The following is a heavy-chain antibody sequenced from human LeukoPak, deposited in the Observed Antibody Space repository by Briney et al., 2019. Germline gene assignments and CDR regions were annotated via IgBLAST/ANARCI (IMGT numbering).Heavy chain of an antibody. V-gene: IGHV3-7*03. D-gene: IGHD3-22*01. J-gene: IGHJ6*02. Sequence: GGSLRLSCAASRFNFNNVWMTWFRQAPGKGLEWVANIKEDGSEKNYVDSVKGRFTISRDNAKNSLYLQMNSLRAEDTALYYCAKGVVITESYYYYGMDVWGQGTTVTVSS. CDR2: IKEDGSEK. CDR1: RFNFNNVW. CDR3: AKGVVITESYYYYGMDV.